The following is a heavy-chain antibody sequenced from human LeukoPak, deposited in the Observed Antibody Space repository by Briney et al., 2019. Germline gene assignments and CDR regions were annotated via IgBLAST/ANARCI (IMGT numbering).Heavy chain of an antibody. CDR2: ISGDGVTST. D-gene: IGHD5-18*01. Sequence: GGSLRLSCAASGFTFDDYTMHWVRQPPGGGLEWVSLISGDGVTSTYYAGSVKGRFTISRDNSKNSLYLQINSLRTEDTALYYCGKDRSGYSYGIDFWGQGTLVTVSS. CDR3: GKDRSGYSYGIDF. CDR1: GFTFDDYT. V-gene: IGHV3-43*02. J-gene: IGHJ4*02.